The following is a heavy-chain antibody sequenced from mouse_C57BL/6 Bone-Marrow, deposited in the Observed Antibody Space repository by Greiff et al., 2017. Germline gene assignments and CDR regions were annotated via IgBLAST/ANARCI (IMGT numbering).Heavy chain of an antibody. V-gene: IGHV5-9*01. D-gene: IGHD1-1*01. CDR1: GFTFSSYT. CDR3: ARRYYGTLFAY. Sequence: DVQLVESGGGLVKPGGSLKLSCAASGFTFSSYTMSWVRQTPEKRLEWVATISGGGGNTYYPDSVKGRFTISRDNAKNTLYLQMSSLRSEDTALYYCARRYYGTLFAYWGQGTLVTVSA. J-gene: IGHJ3*01. CDR2: ISGGGGNT.